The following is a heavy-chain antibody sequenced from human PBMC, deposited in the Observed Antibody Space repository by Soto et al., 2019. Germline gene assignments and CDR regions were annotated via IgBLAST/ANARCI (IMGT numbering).Heavy chain of an antibody. J-gene: IGHJ4*02. V-gene: IGHV3-23*01. CDR3: AKDRRAGGNYGFYSDF. CDR2: SSATGAGT. D-gene: IGHD1-7*01. Sequence: GGSLGLSCAASGFTFSSYGMTWVRQAPGKGLEWVSFSSATGAGTYYADSVKGRFTISRDNSKNTLYLQMTSLRADDTAVYYCAKDRRAGGNYGFYSDFWGQGALVT. CDR1: GFTFSSYG.